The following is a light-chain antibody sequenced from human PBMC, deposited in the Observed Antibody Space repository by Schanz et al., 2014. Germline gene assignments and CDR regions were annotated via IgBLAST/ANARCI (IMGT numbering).Light chain of an antibody. CDR2: GAS. Sequence: EILLTQSPATLSLSPGERATLSCRASQSVSSHLAWYQQKPGQAPRLLIYGASTRATGVPDRFSGSGSGTEFTLTISRLEREDFATYYCLQDRSGVTFGGGTTVEIE. J-gene: IGKJ4*01. CDR1: QSVSSH. V-gene: IGKV3-11*01. CDR3: LQDRSGVT.